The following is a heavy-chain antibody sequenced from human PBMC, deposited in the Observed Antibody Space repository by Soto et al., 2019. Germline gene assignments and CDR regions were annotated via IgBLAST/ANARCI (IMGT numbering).Heavy chain of an antibody. CDR3: AHRGDDYDYVWGSYRHYWYFDL. D-gene: IGHD3-16*02. CDR1: GFSLSTSGVG. V-gene: IGHV2-5*01. J-gene: IGHJ2*01. CDR2: TYWNDDK. Sequence: QITLKESGPTLVKPTQTLTLTCTFSGFSLSTSGVGVGWIRQPPGKALEWLAITYWNDDKRYSPSLKSRLTITKDTSKTQVVLTMSNMDPVDTATYYCAHRGDDYDYVWGSYRHYWYFDLWGRGTLVTVSS.